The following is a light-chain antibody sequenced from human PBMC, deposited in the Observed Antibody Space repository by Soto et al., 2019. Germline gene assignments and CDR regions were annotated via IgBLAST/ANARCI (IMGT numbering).Light chain of an antibody. CDR1: SSDIGAGYD. CDR3: QSYDSSLTTYV. V-gene: IGLV1-40*01. CDR2: SNA. Sequence: QSVLTQPPSVSEAPGQRVTISCTGISSDIGAGYDVHWYQQLPGAAPKLLIYSNAIRPSGVPDRFSASKSGTSASLAITGLRAEDEADYYCQSYDSSLTTYVFGTGTKVTVL. J-gene: IGLJ1*01.